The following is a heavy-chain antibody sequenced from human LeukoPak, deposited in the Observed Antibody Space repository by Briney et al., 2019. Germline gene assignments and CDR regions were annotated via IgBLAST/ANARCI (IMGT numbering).Heavy chain of an antibody. D-gene: IGHD6-25*01. CDR3: AEGAKSGLHY. CDR1: GYDFISYG. Sequence: GASVKVSCKASGYDFISYGFTWERQAPGRGLEWMGWISAYNGNTNYAPSLQARVSMTTDASASTVSIEVRSLTPDDTAVYYCAEGAKSGLHYWGQGTLVTVSS. V-gene: IGHV1-18*01. J-gene: IGHJ4*02. CDR2: ISAYNGNT.